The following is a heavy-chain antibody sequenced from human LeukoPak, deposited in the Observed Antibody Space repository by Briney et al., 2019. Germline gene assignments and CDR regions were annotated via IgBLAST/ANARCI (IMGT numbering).Heavy chain of an antibody. D-gene: IGHD3-22*01. Sequence: GASVKVSCKASGYTFTDYGISWERQAPGQGLEWMGWISADNGNTKYAQMLQGRVSMTTDTSTSTAYMELRRLRSDDTAVYYCARSYDSSGYYQYYSDYWGQGTLVTVSS. CDR2: ISADNGNT. CDR1: GYTFTDYG. J-gene: IGHJ4*02. CDR3: ARSYDSSGYYQYYSDY. V-gene: IGHV1-18*01.